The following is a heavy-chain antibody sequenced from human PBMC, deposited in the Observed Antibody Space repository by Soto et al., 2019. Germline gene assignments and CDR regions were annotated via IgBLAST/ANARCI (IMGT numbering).Heavy chain of an antibody. Sequence: GASVKVSWKASGGTFSSYAISWVRQAPGQGLEWIGGIIPISETTNYAQKFQGRVTITADESKSTAYMELSSLRSEDTAVYYCARSQGSSTSLEIYYYYYYGMDVWGQGTTVTVSS. CDR1: GGTFSSYA. V-gene: IGHV1-69*13. J-gene: IGHJ6*02. CDR3: ARSQGSSTSLEIYYYYYYGMDV. CDR2: IIPISETT. D-gene: IGHD2-2*01.